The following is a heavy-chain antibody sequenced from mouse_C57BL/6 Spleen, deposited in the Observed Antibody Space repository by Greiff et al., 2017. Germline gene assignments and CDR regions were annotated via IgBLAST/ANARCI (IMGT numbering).Heavy chain of an antibody. Sequence: LVESGPELVTPGASVKISCKASGYSFTDYNMNWVKQSNGKSLEWIGVINPNYGTTSYNQKFKGKATLTVDQSSSTAYMQLNSLTSEDSAVYDCARTGGYPYAMDYWGQGTSGTVSS. J-gene: IGHJ4*01. V-gene: IGHV1-39*01. CDR2: INPNYGTT. D-gene: IGHD2-2*01. CDR1: GYSFTDYN. CDR3: ARTGGYPYAMDY.